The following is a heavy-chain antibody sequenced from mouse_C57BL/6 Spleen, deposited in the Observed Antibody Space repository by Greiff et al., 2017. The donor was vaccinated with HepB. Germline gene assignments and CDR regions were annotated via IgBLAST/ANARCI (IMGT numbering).Heavy chain of an antibody. V-gene: IGHV5-4*01. J-gene: IGHJ1*03. D-gene: IGHD3-1*01. CDR1: GFTFSSYA. Sequence: EVHLVESGGGLVKPGGSLKLSCAASGFTFSSYAMSWVRQTPEKRLEWVATISDGGSYTYYPDNVKGRFTIYRDNAKNNLYLQMSHLKSEDTAMYYCARDRGLGYFDVWGTGTTVTVSS. CDR2: ISDGGSYT. CDR3: ARDRGLGYFDV.